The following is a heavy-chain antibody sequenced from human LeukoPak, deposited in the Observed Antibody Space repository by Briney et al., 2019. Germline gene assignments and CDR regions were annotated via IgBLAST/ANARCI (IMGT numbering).Heavy chain of an antibody. Sequence: SETLSLTCAVYGGSFSGYYWSWIRQPPGKGLEWIGEINHSGSTNYNPSLKSRVTISVDTSKNQFSLKLSSVTAADTAVYYCARPFPSYYDGSGYVGDAFDIWGQGTMVTVSS. CDR1: GGSFSGYY. J-gene: IGHJ3*02. CDR2: INHSGST. CDR3: ARPFPSYYDGSGYVGDAFDI. D-gene: IGHD3-22*01. V-gene: IGHV4-34*01.